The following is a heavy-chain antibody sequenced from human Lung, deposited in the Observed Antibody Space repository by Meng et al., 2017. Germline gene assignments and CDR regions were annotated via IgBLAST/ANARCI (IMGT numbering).Heavy chain of an antibody. J-gene: IGHJ4*02. V-gene: IGHV3-15*01. CDR2: IKSNSDGGTT. CDR3: ATGAAAADH. D-gene: IGHD6-13*01. CDR1: GFCFTASW. Sequence: VDPGEGLVKPGESLKLSCVASGFCFTASWMSGVRQAPGKGLAWVGRIKSNSDGGTTDYAAPVKGRFTISRDDSKNTLYLQMNSLITEDTAVYFCATGAAAADHWGQGTLVTVSS.